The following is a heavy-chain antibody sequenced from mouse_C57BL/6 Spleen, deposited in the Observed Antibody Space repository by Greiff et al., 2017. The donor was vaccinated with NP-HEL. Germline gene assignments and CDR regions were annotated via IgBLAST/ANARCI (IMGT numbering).Heavy chain of an antibody. J-gene: IGHJ3*01. V-gene: IGHV1-62-2*01. D-gene: IGHD1-1*01. CDR1: GYTFTEYT. Sequence: QVQLQQSGAELVKPGASVKLSCKASGYTFTEYTIHWVKQRSGQGLEWIGWFYPGGGSIKYNEKFKDKATLTADKSSSTAYMELSRLTSEDSAVYFGARHEYRGRCGISYGFAYWGQGTLVTVSA. CDR2: FYPGGGSI. CDR3: ARHEYRGRCGISYGFAY.